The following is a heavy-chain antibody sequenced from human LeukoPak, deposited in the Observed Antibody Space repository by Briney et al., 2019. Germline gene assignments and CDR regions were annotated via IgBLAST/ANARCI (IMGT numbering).Heavy chain of an antibody. CDR3: AREDIVGLGAFDI. D-gene: IGHD2-15*01. V-gene: IGHV3-48*03. CDR1: GFTFSSYE. CDR2: ISSSGSTI. Sequence: PGGSLRLSCAASGFTFSSYEMNWVRQAPGKGLEWVSYISSSGSTIYYADSVKGRFTISRDNAKNSLYLQMNSLRAEDTAVYYCAREDIVGLGAFDIWGQGTMVTVSS. J-gene: IGHJ3*02.